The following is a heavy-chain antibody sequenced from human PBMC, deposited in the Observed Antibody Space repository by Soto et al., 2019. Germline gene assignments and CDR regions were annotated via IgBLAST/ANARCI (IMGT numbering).Heavy chain of an antibody. CDR2: MNPNSGNT. CDR3: ARGQVDP. Sequence: QVQLVQSGAEVKKPGASVKVSCKASGYTFTSYDINWVRQATGQGLEWMGWMNPNSGNTGYAQKXQXRXXRSMNTAISTAYLELSSLRSEDTAVYYCARGQVDPWGQGTLVTVSS. V-gene: IGHV1-8*01. CDR1: GYTFTSYD. J-gene: IGHJ5*02.